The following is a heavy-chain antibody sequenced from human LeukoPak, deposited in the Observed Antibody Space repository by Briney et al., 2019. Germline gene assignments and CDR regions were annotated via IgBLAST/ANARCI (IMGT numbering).Heavy chain of an antibody. CDR1: GFTFSSYG. Sequence: GGSLRLSCAASGFTFSSYGMHWVRQAPGKGLEWVAVIWYDGSNKYYADSVKGRFTISRDNSKNTLYLQMNSLRAEDTAVYYCAKRSDYGDNGNYFDYWGQGTPVTVSS. D-gene: IGHD4-23*01. CDR3: AKRSDYGDNGNYFDY. CDR2: IWYDGSNK. J-gene: IGHJ4*02. V-gene: IGHV3-33*06.